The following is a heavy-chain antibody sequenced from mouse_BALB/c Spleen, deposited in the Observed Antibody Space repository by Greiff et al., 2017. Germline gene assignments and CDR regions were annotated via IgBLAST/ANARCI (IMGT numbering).Heavy chain of an antibody. CDR3: ARRATMITYYAMDY. V-gene: IGHV8-12*01. CDR1: GFSLSTSGMG. D-gene: IGHD2-4*01. J-gene: IGHJ4*01. CDR2: IYWDDDK. Sequence: QVTLKVSGPGILQPSQTLSLTCSFSGFSLSTSGMGVSWIRQPSGKGLEWLAHIYWDDDKRYNPSLKSRLTISKDTSSNQVFLNITSVDTADTATYYCARRATMITYYAMDYWGQGTSVTVSS.